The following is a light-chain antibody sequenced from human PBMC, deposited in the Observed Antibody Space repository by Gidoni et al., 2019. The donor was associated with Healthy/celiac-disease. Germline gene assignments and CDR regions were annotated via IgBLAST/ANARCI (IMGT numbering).Light chain of an antibody. CDR2: WAS. CDR3: QQYYSTPPYT. Sequence: DIVMTQSPASLAVSLGERATINCKASQSGLYSSNNKNYLAWYQQKPGQPPKLLIYWASTRESGVPERFSGSGSGTDFTLTISSLQAEDVAVYYCQQYYSTPPYTFGQGTKLEIK. J-gene: IGKJ2*01. V-gene: IGKV4-1*01. CDR1: QSGLYSSNNKNY.